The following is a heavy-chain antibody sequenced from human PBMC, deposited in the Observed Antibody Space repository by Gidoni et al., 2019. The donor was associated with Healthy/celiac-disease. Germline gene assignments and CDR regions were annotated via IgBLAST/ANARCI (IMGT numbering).Heavy chain of an antibody. CDR1: GGAIRSGDYY. Sequence: SGGAIRSGDYYGSWVRRPPGKGLEWIGYIYYSGSTYYNPSLKSRVTISGDTSKTPLSLKLSSVTAADTAVYYCARESLVVPAAIPVRWGQGTLVTVSS. D-gene: IGHD2-2*01. V-gene: IGHV4-30-4*01. CDR3: ARESLVVPAAIPVR. CDR2: IYYSGST. J-gene: IGHJ4*02.